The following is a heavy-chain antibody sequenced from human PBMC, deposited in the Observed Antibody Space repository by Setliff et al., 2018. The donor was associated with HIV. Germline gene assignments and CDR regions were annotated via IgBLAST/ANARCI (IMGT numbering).Heavy chain of an antibody. D-gene: IGHD2-21*02. V-gene: IGHV1-69*05. CDR3: ARGLRARPRLRGFYHYGMDV. J-gene: IGHJ6*02. CDR1: GGTFSSYA. Sequence: AASVKVSCKASGGTFSSYAISWVRQAPGQGLEWMGGIIPIFGTANYAQKFQARVTITTDESTNTAYMELTSLRSDDSAVYFCARGLRARPRLRGFYHYGMDVWGQGTTVTVSS. CDR2: IIPIFGTA.